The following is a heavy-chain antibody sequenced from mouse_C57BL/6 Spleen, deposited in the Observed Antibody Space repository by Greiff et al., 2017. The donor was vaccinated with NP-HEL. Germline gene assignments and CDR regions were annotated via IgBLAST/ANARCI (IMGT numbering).Heavy chain of an antibody. CDR2: IHPNSGST. J-gene: IGHJ1*03. CDR3: ARIDGYYEYFDV. CDR1: GYTFTSYW. V-gene: IGHV1-64*01. Sequence: QVQLQQPGAELVKPGASVKLSCKASGYTFTSYWMHWVKQRPGQGLEWIGMIHPNSGSTNYNEKFKSKATLTVDKSSSTAYMQLSSLTSEDSAVYYCARIDGYYEYFDVWGTGTTVTVSS. D-gene: IGHD2-3*01.